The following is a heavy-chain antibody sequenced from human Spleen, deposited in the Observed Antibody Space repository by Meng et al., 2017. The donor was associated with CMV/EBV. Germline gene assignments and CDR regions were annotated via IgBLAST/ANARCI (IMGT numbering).Heavy chain of an antibody. CDR2: IGTAGDT. CDR3: ARGLGEGYFYDSSPPDF. V-gene: IGHV3-13*01. Sequence: GGSLRLSXAASRFTFSSYDMHWVRQATGKGLEWVSAIGTAGDTYYPGSVKGRFTISRENAKNSLYLQMNSLRAGDTAVYYCARGLGEGYFYDSSPPDFWGQGTLVTVSS. D-gene: IGHD3-22*01. CDR1: RFTFSSYD. J-gene: IGHJ4*02.